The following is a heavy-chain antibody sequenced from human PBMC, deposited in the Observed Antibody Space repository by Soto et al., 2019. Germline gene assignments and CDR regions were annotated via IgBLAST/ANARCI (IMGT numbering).Heavy chain of an antibody. V-gene: IGHV3-33*01. D-gene: IGHD6-19*01. CDR3: ARDDSSGWYSTY. Sequence: QVQLVESGGGVVQPGGSLTLSCAASGFAFSSYGMHWVRQAPGKGLEWVAVIGYDGSKKLYVDSVKGRFTISRDDSKNTLYLQMHSLRAEDRAVYYGARDDSSGWYSTYWGQGTLVTVSS. CDR2: IGYDGSKK. CDR1: GFAFSSYG. J-gene: IGHJ4*02.